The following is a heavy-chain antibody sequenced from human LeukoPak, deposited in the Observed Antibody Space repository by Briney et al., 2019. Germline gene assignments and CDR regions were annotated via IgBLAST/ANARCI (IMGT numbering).Heavy chain of an antibody. CDR3: ARVRQRYDSSGYYYY. V-gene: IGHV4-59*01. D-gene: IGHD3-22*01. CDR2: IYHSGST. CDR1: GGSISSYY. J-gene: IGHJ4*02. Sequence: SETLSLTCTVSGGSISSYYWSWIRQPPGKGLEWIGYIYHSGSTNYNPSLKSRVTISIDMSKNQFSLKLSSVTAADTAVYYCARVRQRYDSSGYYYYWGQGTLVTVSS.